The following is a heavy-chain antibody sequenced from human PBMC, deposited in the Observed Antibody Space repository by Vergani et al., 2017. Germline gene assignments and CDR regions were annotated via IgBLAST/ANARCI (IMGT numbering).Heavy chain of an antibody. CDR2: ISGSGGNT. V-gene: IGHV3-23*01. J-gene: IGHJ6*02. Sequence: EVQLLESGGGLVQPGGSLRLSCGASGFTFYSYAMTWVRQAPGKGLEWVSAISGSGGNTFYTDSVKGRFTISRDNSKDTLYLQMNSLRVEDTVIYYCAKARDPNCKGGNCYSYYYGLDLWGQGTTVTVSS. CDR3: AKARDPNCKGGNCYSYYYGLDL. D-gene: IGHD2-15*01. CDR1: GFTFYSYA.